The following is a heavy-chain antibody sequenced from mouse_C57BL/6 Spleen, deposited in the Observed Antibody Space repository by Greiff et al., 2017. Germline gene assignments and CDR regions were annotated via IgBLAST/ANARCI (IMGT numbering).Heavy chain of an antibody. V-gene: IGHV1-15*01. Sequence: SGAELVRPGASVTLSCKASGYTFTDYEMHWVKQTPVHGLEWIGAIDPETGGTAYNQKFKGKDILTADKSSSTAYRELRSLTSEDSAVYYCTRDYSTTEGYFDVWGTGTTVTVSS. J-gene: IGHJ1*03. CDR3: TRDYSTTEGYFDV. CDR2: IDPETGGT. CDR1: GYTFTDYE. D-gene: IGHD1-1*01.